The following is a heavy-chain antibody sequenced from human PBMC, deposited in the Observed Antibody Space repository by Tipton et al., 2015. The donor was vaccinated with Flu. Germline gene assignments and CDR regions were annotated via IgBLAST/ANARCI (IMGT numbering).Heavy chain of an antibody. V-gene: IGHV4-4*07. CDR3: ARGSGSGTHVMFDY. D-gene: IGHD3-10*01. J-gene: IGHJ4*02. CDR2: IYSSGST. CDR1: GGSLSSFY. Sequence: TLSLTCTVSGGSLSSFYWSWIRQPAGKGLEYIGRIYSSGSTNYNPSFKSRVSMSVDTSKTQFSLNLNSVTAADTAMYYCARGSGSGTHVMFDYWSQGTLVTVSS.